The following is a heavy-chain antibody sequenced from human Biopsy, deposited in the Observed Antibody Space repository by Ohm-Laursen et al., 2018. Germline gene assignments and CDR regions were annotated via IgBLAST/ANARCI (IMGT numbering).Heavy chain of an antibody. CDR3: AREDEGPLRALDL. V-gene: IGHV4-4*07. CDR1: GASMTGYF. Sequence: SETLSLTCTVSGASMTGYFWTWVRQPAGKGLEWIGHIYTIGDTTYNPSLESRVTMSLDTSKNQFSLKMTSLTAADTAVYFCAREDEGPLRALDLWGQGTMVTVSS. J-gene: IGHJ3*01. D-gene: IGHD3-16*01. CDR2: IYTIGDT.